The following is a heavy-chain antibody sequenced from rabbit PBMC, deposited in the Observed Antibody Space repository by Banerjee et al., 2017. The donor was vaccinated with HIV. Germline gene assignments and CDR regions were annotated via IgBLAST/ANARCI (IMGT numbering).Heavy chain of an antibody. D-gene: IGHD7-1*01. V-gene: IGHV1S45*01. J-gene: IGHJ4*01. CDR2: IYAGSSGYI. CDR1: GFSFSGGYW. CDR3: ARDPGYGGDGYVFNL. Sequence: QQQLVESGGGLVKPGASLTLTCKGSGFSFSGGYWICWVRQAPGKGLEWIACIYAGSSGYIQYANWAKGRFTISKTSSTTVTLQMTSLTAADTATYFCARDPGYGGDGYVFNLWGPGTLVTVS.